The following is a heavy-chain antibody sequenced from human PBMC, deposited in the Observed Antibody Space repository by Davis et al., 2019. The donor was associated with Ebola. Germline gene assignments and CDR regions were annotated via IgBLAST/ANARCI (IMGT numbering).Heavy chain of an antibody. CDR3: ARGPSTGNSFTY. CDR1: GFTFSSYW. Sequence: GGSLRLSCAASGFTFSSYWMSWVRQAPGRGLEWVANIKQGGSEKYYVDSLKGRFTISRDNAKNSLSLQMNGLRAEDTAFYYCARGPSTGNSFTYWGQGTLVTVSS. J-gene: IGHJ4*02. CDR2: IKQGGSEK. V-gene: IGHV3-7*01. D-gene: IGHD4-23*01.